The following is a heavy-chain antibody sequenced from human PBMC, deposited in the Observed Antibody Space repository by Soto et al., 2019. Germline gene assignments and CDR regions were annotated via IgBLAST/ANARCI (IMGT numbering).Heavy chain of an antibody. CDR2: ISSSSSYI. Sequence: GSLRLSCAASGFTFSSYSMNWVRQAPGKGLEWVSSISSSSSYIYYADSVKGRFTISRDNAKNSLYLQMNSLRAEDTAVYYCARDNRDGYNWGDAFDIWGQGTMVTVSS. D-gene: IGHD5-12*01. CDR3: ARDNRDGYNWGDAFDI. CDR1: GFTFSSYS. J-gene: IGHJ3*02. V-gene: IGHV3-21*01.